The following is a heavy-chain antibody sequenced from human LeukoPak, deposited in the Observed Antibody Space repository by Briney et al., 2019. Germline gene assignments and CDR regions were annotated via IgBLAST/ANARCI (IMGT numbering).Heavy chain of an antibody. CDR1: GFTFSSYG. J-gene: IGHJ4*02. CDR2: ISGSGGST. CDR3: AKDKAVAATPYYFDY. Sequence: PGGCPRLACAASGFTFSSYGMSWARQAPGKGLEWVSAISGSGGSTYYADSVKGRFTISRDNSKNTLYLQMNSLRAEDTAVYYCAKDKAVAATPYYFDYWGQGNLVTVSS. D-gene: IGHD6-19*01. V-gene: IGHV3-23*01.